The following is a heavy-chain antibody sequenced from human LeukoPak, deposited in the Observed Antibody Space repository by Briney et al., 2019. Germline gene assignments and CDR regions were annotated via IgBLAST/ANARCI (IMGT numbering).Heavy chain of an antibody. CDR2: INPSGGST. Sequence: ASVKVSCKASGYTFTNYYIHWVRQAPGQGLEWMGIINPSGGSTNYAQKFQGRVTMPRDTSTNTIYMELSSLRSEDTAVYYCARGGVVGATSSWFDPWGQGTLVTVSS. J-gene: IGHJ5*02. CDR3: ARGGVVGATSSWFDP. D-gene: IGHD1-26*01. V-gene: IGHV1-46*03. CDR1: GYTFTNYY.